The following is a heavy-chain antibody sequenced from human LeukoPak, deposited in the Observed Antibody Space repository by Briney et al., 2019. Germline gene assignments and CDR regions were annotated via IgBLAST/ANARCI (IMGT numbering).Heavy chain of an antibody. D-gene: IGHD1-1*01. V-gene: IGHV4-39*02. Sequence: SETLSLTCTVSGGSISSSSYQWGWIRQPPGKGVEWIGSIYYSGSTYYNPSLKSRVTISVDAARNNFFVRLNSLTAADTAVYYCARQQLERRWFDPWGQGTLVTVSS. J-gene: IGHJ5*02. CDR2: IYYSGST. CDR3: ARQQLERRWFDP. CDR1: GGSISSSSYQ.